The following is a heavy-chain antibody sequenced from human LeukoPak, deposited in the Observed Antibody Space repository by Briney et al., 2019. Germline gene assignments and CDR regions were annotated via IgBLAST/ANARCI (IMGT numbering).Heavy chain of an antibody. D-gene: IGHD3-10*01. CDR1: GFTFDDYG. J-gene: IGHJ5*02. V-gene: IGHV3-20*04. CDR3: ARDSVPMVRGVPTHWFDP. Sequence: GASLRLSCAASGFTFDDYGMSWVRQAPGQGLEWISCINWNGGSTGYADSVKGRFTISRDNAKNSLYLQMNSLRAEDTALYYCARDSVPMVRGVPTHWFDPWGQGTLVTVSS. CDR2: INWNGGST.